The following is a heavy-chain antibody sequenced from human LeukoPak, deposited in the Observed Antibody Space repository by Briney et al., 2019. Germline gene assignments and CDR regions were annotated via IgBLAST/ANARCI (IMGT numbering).Heavy chain of an antibody. CDR2: INHSGST. D-gene: IGHD6-13*01. CDR1: GGSFSGYY. CDR3: ARGAAGPGGVDY. J-gene: IGHJ4*02. V-gene: IGHV4-34*01. Sequence: SETLSLTCAVYGGSFSGYYWSWIRQPPGKGLEWIGEINHSGSTNYNPSLKSRVTISVDTSKNQFSLKLSSVTAADTAVYYCARGAAGPGGVDYWGQGTLFTVSS.